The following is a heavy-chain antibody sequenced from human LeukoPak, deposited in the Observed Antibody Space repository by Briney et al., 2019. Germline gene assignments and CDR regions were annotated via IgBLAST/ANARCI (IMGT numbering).Heavy chain of an antibody. V-gene: IGHV3-9*01. CDR3: AKDPYTYYDFWSGYWPFDY. Sequence: PGRSLRLSCAASGFTFDDYAMHWVRQAPGKGLEWVSGISWNSGSIGYADSVKGRFTISRDNAKNSLYLQMNSLRAEDTALYYCAKDPYTYYDFWSGYWPFDYWGQGTLVTVSS. D-gene: IGHD3-3*01. J-gene: IGHJ4*02. CDR2: ISWNSGSI. CDR1: GFTFDDYA.